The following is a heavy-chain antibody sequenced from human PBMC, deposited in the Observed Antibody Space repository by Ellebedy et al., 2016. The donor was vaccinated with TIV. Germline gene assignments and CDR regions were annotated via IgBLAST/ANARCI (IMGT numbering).Heavy chain of an antibody. V-gene: IGHV3-11*01. CDR2: ISSSGSTI. D-gene: IGHD5-12*01. J-gene: IGHJ6*02. CDR3: ARRYSGYESLVYYYYGMDV. CDR1: GFTFSDYY. Sequence: GGSLRLSXAASGFTFSDYYMSWIRQAPGKGLEWVSYISSSGSTIYYADSVKGRFTISRDNAKNSLYLQMNSLRAEDTAVYYCARRYSGYESLVYYYYGMDVWGQGTTVTVSS.